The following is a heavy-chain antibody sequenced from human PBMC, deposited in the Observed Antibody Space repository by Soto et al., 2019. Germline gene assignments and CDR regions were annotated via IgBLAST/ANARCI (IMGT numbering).Heavy chain of an antibody. Sequence: GGSLRLSCAASGFTFSSYAMHWVRQAPGKGLEWVAVISYDGSNKYYADSVKGRFTISRDNSKNTLYLQMNSLRAEDTAVYYCARPLNYDFWSSDDAFDIWGQGTMVTV. V-gene: IGHV3-30-3*01. J-gene: IGHJ3*02. D-gene: IGHD3-3*01. CDR3: ARPLNYDFWSSDDAFDI. CDR1: GFTFSSYA. CDR2: ISYDGSNK.